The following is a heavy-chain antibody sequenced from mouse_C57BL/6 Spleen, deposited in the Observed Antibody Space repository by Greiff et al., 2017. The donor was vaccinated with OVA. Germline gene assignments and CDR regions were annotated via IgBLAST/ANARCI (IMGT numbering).Heavy chain of an antibody. CDR2: IWGGGST. CDR1: GFSLTSSG. D-gene: IGHD2-4*01. V-gene: IGHV2-9*01. Sequence: VKLVESGPGLVAPSQSLSITCTVSGFSLTSSGVDWVRQPPGKGLEWLGVIWGGGSTNYNSALMSRMRISKDNSKSQVFLKLNSLQTDDTAMYYCAKRYYDYDGDFDVWGTGTPVTVSS. CDR3: AKRYYDYDGDFDV. J-gene: IGHJ1*03.